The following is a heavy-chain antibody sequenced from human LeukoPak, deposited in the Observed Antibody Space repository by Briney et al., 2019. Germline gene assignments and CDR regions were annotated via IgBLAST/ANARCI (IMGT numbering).Heavy chain of an antibody. Sequence: GGSLRLSCAASGFTFSSYGMHWVRQAPGKGLVWVSRINSDGSSTSYADSVKGRFTISRDNAKNTLYLQMNSLRAEDTAVYYCASGYSYGFVDYWGQGTLVTVSS. D-gene: IGHD5-18*01. V-gene: IGHV3-74*01. CDR2: INSDGSST. J-gene: IGHJ4*02. CDR1: GFTFSSYG. CDR3: ASGYSYGFVDY.